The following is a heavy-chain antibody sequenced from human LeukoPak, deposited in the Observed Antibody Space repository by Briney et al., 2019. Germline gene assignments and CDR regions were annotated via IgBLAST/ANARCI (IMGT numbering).Heavy chain of an antibody. V-gene: IGHV3-21*01. D-gene: IGHD6-6*01. J-gene: IGHJ3*02. Sequence: GGSLRLSCAASGLTFSTYAMSWVRQAPGKGLEWLSALSGRGRDTYYADSVKGRFTISRDNAKNSLYLQMNSLRAEDTAVYYCARSSSSMGDAFDIWGQGTMVTVSS. CDR3: ARSSSSMGDAFDI. CDR2: LSGRGRDT. CDR1: GLTFSTYA.